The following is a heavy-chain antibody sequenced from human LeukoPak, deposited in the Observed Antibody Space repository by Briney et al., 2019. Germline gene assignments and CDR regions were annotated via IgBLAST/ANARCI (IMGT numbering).Heavy chain of an antibody. D-gene: IGHD3-3*01. J-gene: IGHJ5*02. CDR2: IYYSGST. Sequence: PSETLSLTCTVSGGSISSYYWSWIRQPPGKGLEWIGYIYYSGSTNYNPSLKSRVTISVDTSKNQFSLKLSSVTAADTAVYYCARDYLGSRLRFLEWLSPYWFDPWGQGTLVTVSS. CDR1: GGSISSYY. CDR3: ARDYLGSRLRFLEWLSPYWFDP. V-gene: IGHV4-59*12.